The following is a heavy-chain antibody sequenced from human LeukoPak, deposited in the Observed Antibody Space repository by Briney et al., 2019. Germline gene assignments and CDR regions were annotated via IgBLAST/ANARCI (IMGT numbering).Heavy chain of an antibody. CDR3: ARDLRGYLYYFDY. V-gene: IGHV3-74*01. Sequence: PGGSLRLSCAASGFTFSRDWMHWVRQGPGKGLVWVSRMNSDGSTTNYADSVKGRFTISRDNAKNSLYLQMNSLRAEDTAVYYCARDLRGYLYYFDYWGQGTLVTVSS. J-gene: IGHJ4*02. CDR2: MNSDGSTT. D-gene: IGHD3-22*01. CDR1: GFTFSRDW.